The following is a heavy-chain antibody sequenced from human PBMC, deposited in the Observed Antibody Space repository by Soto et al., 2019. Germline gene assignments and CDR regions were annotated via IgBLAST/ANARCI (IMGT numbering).Heavy chain of an antibody. D-gene: IGHD2-2*01. J-gene: IGHJ4*02. Sequence: ASVKVSCKTSGYPFTSFEVHWLRQAPGQRPEWMGGISNAGSGNTKYSQKFQDRLTITGDKRATTIYMALSSLTSEDTATYYCARESNHYQDFFQNWGQGTQVTVSS. V-gene: IGHV1-3*01. CDR3: ARESNHYQDFFQN. CDR2: ISNAGSGNT. CDR1: GYPFTSFE.